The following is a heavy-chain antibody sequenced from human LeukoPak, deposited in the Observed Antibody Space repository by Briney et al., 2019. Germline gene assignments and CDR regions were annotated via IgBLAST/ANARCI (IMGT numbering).Heavy chain of an antibody. J-gene: IGHJ4*02. CDR3: ARQQSGAH. V-gene: IGHV4-39*01. D-gene: IGHD7-27*01. CDR1: GGSISSSSYY. CDR2: IYYSGST. Sequence: SETLSLTCTVSGGSISSSSYYWGWIRQPPGKGLEWIGSIYYSGSTYYNPSLKSRVTISVDTSKNQFSLKLSSVTAADTAVCYCARQQSGAHWGQGTLVTVSS.